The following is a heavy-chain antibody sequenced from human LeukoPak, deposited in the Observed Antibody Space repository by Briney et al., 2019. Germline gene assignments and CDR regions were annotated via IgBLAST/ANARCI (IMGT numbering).Heavy chain of an antibody. CDR2: IFPIFGTP. V-gene: IGHV1-69*01. Sequence: SVKVSCKASGGTFNRNALSWLRQAPGQGLERMGGIFPIFGTPNYAQRFQGRVTITADESTSTVSMELSGLRSEDTAVYYCTRDSYYYDTSGYPVLIWGQGTLVTVSS. CDR3: TRDSYYYDTSGYPVLI. D-gene: IGHD3-22*01. CDR1: GGTFNRNA. J-gene: IGHJ4*02.